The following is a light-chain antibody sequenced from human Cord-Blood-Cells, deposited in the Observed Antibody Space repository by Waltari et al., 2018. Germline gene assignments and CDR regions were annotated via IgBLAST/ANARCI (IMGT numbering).Light chain of an antibody. CDR1: SSDVGGNNY. V-gene: IGLV2-14*01. CDR3: SSYTSSSTLDV. CDR2: DVS. J-gene: IGLJ1*01. Sequence: QSALTQPASVSGSPGQSITISCPGTSSDVGGNNYVSWYQQHPGKAPKLMIYDVSNRPSGVSNRFSGSKSGNTASLTISGLQAEDEADYYCSSYTSSSTLDVFGTGTKVTVL.